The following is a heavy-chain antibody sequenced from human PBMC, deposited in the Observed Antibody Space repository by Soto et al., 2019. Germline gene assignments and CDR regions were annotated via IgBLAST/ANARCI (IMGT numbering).Heavy chain of an antibody. D-gene: IGHD3-10*01. CDR2: ITPMIGTT. J-gene: IGHJ4*02. Sequence: QVHLVQSGAEVKRPGSSVRVSCRASGGTFYTYAFTWVRQAPGQGLEWMGGITPMIGTTKYAQKFHGRVTFSADESASKAYMELSNLRSVDKAVYYCARDVSVMTSVFGFWGQGTLITVSS. CDR3: ARDVSVMTSVFGF. V-gene: IGHV1-69*01. CDR1: GGTFYTYA.